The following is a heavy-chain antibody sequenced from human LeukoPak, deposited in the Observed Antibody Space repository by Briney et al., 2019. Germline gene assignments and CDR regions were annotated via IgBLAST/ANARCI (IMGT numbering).Heavy chain of an antibody. CDR3: AREGIVGGDFPDY. D-gene: IGHD2-21*02. J-gene: IGHJ4*02. CDR1: GYTFTTYG. Sequence: GASVKVSCKASGYTFTTYGISWVRQAPGQGLEWMGWISPYNGNTTYAQKLQGRVSMTTDISTSTAYMELRSLRSDDTAIYYCAREGIVGGDFPDYWGQGTLVTVSS. V-gene: IGHV1-18*01. CDR2: ISPYNGNT.